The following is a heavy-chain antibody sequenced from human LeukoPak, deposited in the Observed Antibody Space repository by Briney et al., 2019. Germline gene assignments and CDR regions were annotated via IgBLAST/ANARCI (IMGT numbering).Heavy chain of an antibody. CDR1: GGSFSGYY. J-gene: IGHJ4*02. CDR2: ISHSGST. D-gene: IGHD4-17*01. Sequence: SETLSLTCAVYGGSFSGYYWSWTPQPPGKGLEWIGEISHSGSTNYNPSLKSRVTISVDTSKNQFSLKLSSVTAADTAVYYCARRLRGLRCFDYWGQGTLVTVSS. V-gene: IGHV4-34*01. CDR3: ARRLRGLRCFDY.